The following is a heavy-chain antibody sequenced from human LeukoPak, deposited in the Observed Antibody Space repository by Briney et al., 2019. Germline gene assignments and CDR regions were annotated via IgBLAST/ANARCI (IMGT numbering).Heavy chain of an antibody. CDR2: ISAYNGNT. V-gene: IGHV1-18*01. J-gene: IGHJ4*02. CDR3: ARDLTEEGYFDY. Sequence: ASVKVSCKASGYTFTTYGITWVRQAPGHGLEWMGWISAYNGNTNYAQKFQGRVTMTTDTSTNTAYMELRSLRSDDTAVYYCARDLTEEGYFDYWGQGTLVTVSS. D-gene: IGHD1-14*01. CDR1: GYTFTTYG.